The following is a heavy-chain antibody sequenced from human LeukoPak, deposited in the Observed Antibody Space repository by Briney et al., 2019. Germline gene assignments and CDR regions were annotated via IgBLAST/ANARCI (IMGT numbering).Heavy chain of an antibody. CDR2: INQSGST. Sequence: SETLSLTCAVYGGSFSGYYWSWIRQPPGKGLEWIGEINQSGSTNYNPSLKSRVTISVDTSKNQFSLKLSSVTAADTAVYYCARGQGYYDSSGYRPYNWFDPWGQGTLVTVSS. V-gene: IGHV4-34*01. CDR3: ARGQGYYDSSGYRPYNWFDP. D-gene: IGHD3-22*01. J-gene: IGHJ5*02. CDR1: GGSFSGYY.